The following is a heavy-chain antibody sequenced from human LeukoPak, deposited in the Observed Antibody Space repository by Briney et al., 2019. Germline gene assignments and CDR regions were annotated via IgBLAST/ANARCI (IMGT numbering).Heavy chain of an antibody. D-gene: IGHD5-12*01. J-gene: IGHJ4*02. CDR1: GYTFTSYG. Sequence: ASVKVSCKASGYTFTSYGISWVRQAPGQGLEWMGWISAYNGNTNYAQKLQGRVTMTTDTSTSTAYMELRSLRSDDTAVYYWAGGRKFLATVTWYFDYWGQGTLVTVSS. CDR2: ISAYNGNT. CDR3: AGGRKFLATVTWYFDY. V-gene: IGHV1-18*04.